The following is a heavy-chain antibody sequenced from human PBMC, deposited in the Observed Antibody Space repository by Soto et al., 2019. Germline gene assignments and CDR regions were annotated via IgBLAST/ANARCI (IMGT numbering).Heavy chain of an antibody. CDR2: IGSSGRTI. J-gene: IGHJ4*02. D-gene: IGHD3-16*01. CDR3: ASGGSLAPEY. V-gene: IGHV3-11*01. CDR1: GFNFSDYY. Sequence: QVQLVESGGGLVKPGESLRLSCAASGFNFSDYYMTWIRQAPGKGLEWVSSIGSSGRTIYYADSVKGRFTISRDNAKKSVILQMSSLSVEDTAVYYCASGGSLAPEYWGQGTLVTFSS.